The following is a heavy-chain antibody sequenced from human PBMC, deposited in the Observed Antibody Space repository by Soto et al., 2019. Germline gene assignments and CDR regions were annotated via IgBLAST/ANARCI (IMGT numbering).Heavy chain of an antibody. CDR1: GFTVSNTF. V-gene: IGHV3-53*01. CDR2: IYTGGYT. CDR3: ARYPSYTRGFDR. D-gene: IGHD6-13*01. Sequence: GGSLRLSCAASGFTVSNTFMSWVRQAPGKGLEWVSVIYTGGYTNYAVSVKGRFTISRDNSKNTLYLQMNNLRAEDTAMYFCARYPSYTRGFDRWGQGTLVTVSS. J-gene: IGHJ4*02.